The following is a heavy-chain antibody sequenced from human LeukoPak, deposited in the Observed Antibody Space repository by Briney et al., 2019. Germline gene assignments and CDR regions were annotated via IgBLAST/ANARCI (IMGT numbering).Heavy chain of an antibody. CDR1: GGSISSYY. CDR3: ARGSPRYYYYGMDV. CDR2: IYYSGST. Sequence: SETLSLTCTVSGGSISSYYWSWIRQPPGKGLEWIGYIYYSGSTNYNPSLKSRVTISVDTSKNQFSLELSSVTAADTAVYYCARGSPRYYYYGMDVWGQGTTVTVSS. J-gene: IGHJ6*02. V-gene: IGHV4-59*01.